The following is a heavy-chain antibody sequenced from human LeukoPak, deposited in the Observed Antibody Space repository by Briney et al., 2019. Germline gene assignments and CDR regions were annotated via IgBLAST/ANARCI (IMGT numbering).Heavy chain of an antibody. CDR1: GGSISSYY. Sequence: PSETLSLTCTVSGGSISSYYWSWIRQPPGQGLEWIGYIYYSGSTNYNPSLKSRVTISVDTSKNQFSLKLSSVTAADTAVYYCARMGATTGLAWFDPWGQGTLVTVSS. J-gene: IGHJ5*02. CDR3: ARMGATTGLAWFDP. D-gene: IGHD1-26*01. V-gene: IGHV4-59*01. CDR2: IYYSGST.